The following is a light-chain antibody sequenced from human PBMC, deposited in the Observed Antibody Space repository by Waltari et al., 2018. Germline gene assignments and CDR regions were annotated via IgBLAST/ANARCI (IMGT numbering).Light chain of an antibody. V-gene: IGKV1-17*01. CDR1: QGINSY. CDR2: GAK. J-gene: IGKJ4*01. CDR3: RQHNSYPLT. Sequence: IQMPQSPSSLSASVGDTVTITCRASQGINSYLNWFQQKPGKAPKLLIYGAKNLESGVPSRFSGSGSGTEFTLTSSSLQPEDFAVYYCRQHNSYPLTFGGGTEVEIK.